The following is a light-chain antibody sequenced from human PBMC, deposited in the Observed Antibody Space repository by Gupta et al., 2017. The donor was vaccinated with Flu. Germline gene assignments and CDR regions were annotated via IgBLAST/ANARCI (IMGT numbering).Light chain of an antibody. CDR1: QGISNY. CDR3: QNEHSAPRT. V-gene: IGKV1-27*01. Sequence: PSSLSASVGDRLSISCRASQGISNYLAWYQQKPGEGPRLLIYAASTLQSGVPSRFSGSGSGTDFTLTISSLQPEEVATYYCQNEHSAPRTFGQGTKVEIK. CDR2: AAS. J-gene: IGKJ1*01.